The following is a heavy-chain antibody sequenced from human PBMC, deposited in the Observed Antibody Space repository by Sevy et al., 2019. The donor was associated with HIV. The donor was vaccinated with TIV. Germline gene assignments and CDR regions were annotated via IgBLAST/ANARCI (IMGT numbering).Heavy chain of an antibody. CDR1: GFTFSSYA. V-gene: IGHV3-30*04. CDR3: ARPYGSGSWEAFDI. D-gene: IGHD3-10*01. Sequence: GGSLRLSCAASGFTFSSYAMHWVRQAPGKGLEWVAVISYDGSNKYYADSVKGRFTISRDNAQNSLYLQMNSLRAEDTAIYYCARPYGSGSWEAFDIWGQGTMVTVSS. CDR2: ISYDGSNK. J-gene: IGHJ3*02.